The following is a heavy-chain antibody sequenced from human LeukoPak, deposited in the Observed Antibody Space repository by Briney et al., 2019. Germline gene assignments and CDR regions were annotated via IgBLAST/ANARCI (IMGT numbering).Heavy chain of an antibody. CDR2: MFYSGST. D-gene: IGHD3-10*01. Sequence: SETLSLTFTVSVGPISTSKYYWGWIRQPPGKGLEWIGNMFYSGSTDYSPSLKSRVGIALDTSRNQFSLKLNSVTAADSAGDYGAKSNGYGLVDSWGQATMVTVSS. CDR3: AKSNGYGLVDS. J-gene: IGHJ3*01. CDR1: VGPISTSKYY. V-gene: IGHV4-39*07.